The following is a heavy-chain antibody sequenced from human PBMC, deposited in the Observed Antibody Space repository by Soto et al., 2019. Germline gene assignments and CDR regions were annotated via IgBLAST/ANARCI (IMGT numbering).Heavy chain of an antibody. D-gene: IGHD2-15*01. CDR2: ISAYNGNT. CDR1: GYTFTDYG. Sequence: ASVKVSCKASGYTFTDYGISWVRQAPGQGLEWMGWISAYNGNTNYAQKLQGRVTMTTDTSTSTAYMELRSLRSDDTAVYYCARPKYDCSGGSCYLGYFQHWGQGTLVTVSS. J-gene: IGHJ1*01. CDR3: ARPKYDCSGGSCYLGYFQH. V-gene: IGHV1-18*04.